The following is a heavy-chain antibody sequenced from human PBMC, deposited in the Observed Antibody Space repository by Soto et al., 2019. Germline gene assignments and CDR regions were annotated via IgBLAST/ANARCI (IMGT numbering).Heavy chain of an antibody. CDR1: GVTFTNYA. CDR3: ARFLDYCGDGCYIFAF. J-gene: IGHJ4*02. V-gene: IGHV3-23*01. Sequence: GGSLRLSCAASGVTFTNYAMTLVRQAPGKGLEWVSSISSSGGRAFYAASVRGRLTISRDNSKNTLYLQVNSVGAEDTAVYFCARFLDYCGDGCYIFAFCGQGTPVTGSS. CDR2: ISSSGGRA. D-gene: IGHD2-21*02.